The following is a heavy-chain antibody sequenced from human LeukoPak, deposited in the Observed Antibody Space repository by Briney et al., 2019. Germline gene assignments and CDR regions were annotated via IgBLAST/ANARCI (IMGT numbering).Heavy chain of an antibody. CDR1: GGSFSGNY. CDR3: ARQGSSWQKYYFDY. Sequence: SETLSLTCAVYGGSFSGNYWSWIRQPPGKGLEWIGEINHSGSTNYNPSLKSRVTISVDTSKNQFSLKLSSVTAADTAVYYCARQGSSWQKYYFDYWGQGTLVTVSS. V-gene: IGHV4-34*01. J-gene: IGHJ4*02. D-gene: IGHD6-13*01. CDR2: INHSGST.